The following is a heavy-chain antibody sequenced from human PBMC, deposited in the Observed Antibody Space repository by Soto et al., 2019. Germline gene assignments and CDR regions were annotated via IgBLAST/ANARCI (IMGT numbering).Heavy chain of an antibody. Sequence: SETLSLTCTVSGGSISSYYGGWIRQPPGKGLEWIGSIFYSGSTYYNPSLKSRVTISVDTSKNQFSLKLYSVTAADTAMYYCARQGVKASSQIFSLSRWGRGTLVPVSS. CDR1: GGSISSYY. J-gene: IGHJ4*02. V-gene: IGHV4-39*01. CDR2: IFYSGST. D-gene: IGHD2-21*01. CDR3: ARQGVKASSQIFSLSR.